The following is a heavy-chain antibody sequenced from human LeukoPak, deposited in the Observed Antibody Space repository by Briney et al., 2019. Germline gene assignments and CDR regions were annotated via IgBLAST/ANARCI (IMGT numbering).Heavy chain of an antibody. CDR1: GGSISSYY. Sequence: KPSETLSLTCTVSGGSISSYYWSWIRQPAGKGLEWIGRIYTSGSTNYNPSLKSRVTMSVDTSKNQFSLKLSSVTAVDTAVYYCARARYSSSWYAKYFDYWGQGTLVTVSS. J-gene: IGHJ4*02. CDR3: ARARYSSSWYAKYFDY. V-gene: IGHV4-4*07. D-gene: IGHD6-13*01. CDR2: IYTSGST.